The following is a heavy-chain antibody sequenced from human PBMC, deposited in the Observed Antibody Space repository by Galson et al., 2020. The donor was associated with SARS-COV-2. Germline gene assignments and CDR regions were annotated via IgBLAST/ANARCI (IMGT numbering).Heavy chain of an antibody. CDR2: VSHSGST. J-gene: IGHJ6*03. CDR3: ARGGSRPIMAFDYYYFYMDV. D-gene: IGHD3-10*01. CDR1: GGSFSDYS. Sequence: SETLSLTCAVYGGSFSDYSWTWVRQPPGKGLEWVGEVSHSGSTNYSPSLKSRVFMSVDTSKNQFSLKLRSVTAADMAVYYCARGGSRPIMAFDYYYFYMDVWGKGTTVTVSS. V-gene: IGHV4-34*01.